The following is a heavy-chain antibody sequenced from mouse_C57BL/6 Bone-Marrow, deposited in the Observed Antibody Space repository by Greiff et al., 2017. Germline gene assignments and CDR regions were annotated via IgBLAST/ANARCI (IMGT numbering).Heavy chain of an antibody. CDR3: TKDGSRPYYYDMDN. CDR2: LCDGGSYT. J-gene: IGHJ4*01. D-gene: IGHD1-1*01. Sequence: VQLVESGGGLVKPGGSLKLSCAASGFTFSSYAMSWVRQTPEQRLEWVATLCDGGSYTNYPDNVKGRFTIARDNAKNNLYLQMSHLKSEDTAMYYCTKDGSRPYYYDMDNGSQGTSVTGSS. V-gene: IGHV5-4*01. CDR1: GFTFSSYA.